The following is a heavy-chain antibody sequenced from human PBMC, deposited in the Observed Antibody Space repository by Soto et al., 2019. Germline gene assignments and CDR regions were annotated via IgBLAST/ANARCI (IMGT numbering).Heavy chain of an antibody. CDR3: VKGEFYYDSSAYYPFAS. CDR1: GFTFSSYA. Sequence: GGSLILSRSACGFTFSSYALHWVPQAPGKGLEYVSSISINGGSTHYADSVKGRFTISRDNSRNTQYLKMSSLRADDTAVYYCVKGEFYYDSSAYYPFASWDQGT. J-gene: IGHJ4*02. CDR2: ISINGGST. V-gene: IGHV3-64D*06. D-gene: IGHD3-22*01.